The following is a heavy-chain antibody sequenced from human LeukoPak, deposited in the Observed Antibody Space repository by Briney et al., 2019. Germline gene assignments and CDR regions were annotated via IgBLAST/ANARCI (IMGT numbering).Heavy chain of an antibody. J-gene: IGHJ4*02. CDR3: ARAERRTHRTIDY. V-gene: IGHV1-2*02. Sequence: ASVKVSCKASGYTFTGYYMNWVRQAPGQGLEWMGWINPNSGGTNYAQKFQGRVTMTRDTSISTAYMELSRLRSDDTAVYYCARAERRTHRTIDYWGQGTLVTVSS. CDR1: GYTFTGYY. CDR2: INPNSGGT. D-gene: IGHD1-7*01.